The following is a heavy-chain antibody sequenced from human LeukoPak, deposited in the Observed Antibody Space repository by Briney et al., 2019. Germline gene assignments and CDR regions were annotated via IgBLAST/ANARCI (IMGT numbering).Heavy chain of an antibody. CDR3: TRMQTLYCGGDCWNPFDY. V-gene: IGHV3-73*01. D-gene: IGHD2-21*01. CDR2: IRSKANSYAT. Sequence: PGGSLRLSCAASGFTFSGSAMHWVRQASGKGLEWVGRIRSKANSYATAYAASVKGRFTISRDDSKNTAYLQMNSLKTEDTAVYYCTRMQTLYCGGDCWNPFDYWGQGTLVAVSS. J-gene: IGHJ4*02. CDR1: GFTFSGSA.